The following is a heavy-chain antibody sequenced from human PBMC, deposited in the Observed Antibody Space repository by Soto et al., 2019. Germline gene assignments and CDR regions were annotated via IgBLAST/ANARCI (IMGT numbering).Heavy chain of an antibody. D-gene: IGHD5-12*01. J-gene: IGHJ6*03. CDR3: AREILWSVRGYDHYYYMDV. V-gene: IGHV1-69*04. Sequence: ASLKVSCKASGGTFSSYTISWVRQAPGQGLEWMGRIIPILGIANYAQKFQGRVTITADKSTSTAYMELSSLRSEDTAVYYCAREILWSVRGYDHYYYMDVWGKGTTVTVSS. CDR1: GGTFSSYT. CDR2: IIPILGIA.